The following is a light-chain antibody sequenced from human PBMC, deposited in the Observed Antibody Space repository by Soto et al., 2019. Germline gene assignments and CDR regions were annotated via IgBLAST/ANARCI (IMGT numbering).Light chain of an antibody. CDR1: SSNIGSNT. J-gene: IGLJ3*02. CDR3: AAWDDSLNGWV. Sequence: QSVLTQPPSASGTPGQRVTIFCSGSSSNIGSNTVNWYQQLPGTDPKLLIYSNNQRPSGVPDRFSGSKSGTSASLAISGLQSEDEADYYCAAWDDSLNGWVFGGGTKLTVL. V-gene: IGLV1-44*01. CDR2: SNN.